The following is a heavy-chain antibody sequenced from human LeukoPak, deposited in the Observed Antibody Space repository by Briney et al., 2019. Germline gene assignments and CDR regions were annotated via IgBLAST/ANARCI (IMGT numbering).Heavy chain of an antibody. V-gene: IGHV4-39*07. D-gene: IGHD3-10*01. CDR2: FSCSGST. CDR3: ARAPNDYGSGRSWFDP. CDR1: GGSISSCTYS. J-gene: IGHJ5*02. Sequence: SETLSLTCSVSGGSISSCTYSWGWIRQPPGKGLEWIGSFSCSGSTYYNPSLKSRVTISVDTSKSQFSLYMDSVTAADTAVYYCARAPNDYGSGRSWFDPWGQGTLVTVSS.